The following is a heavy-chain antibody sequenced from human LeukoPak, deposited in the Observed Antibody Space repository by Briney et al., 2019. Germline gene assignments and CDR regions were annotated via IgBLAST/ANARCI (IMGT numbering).Heavy chain of an antibody. CDR1: GGSFSGYY. Sequence: SETLSLTCAVYGGSFSGYYWSWIRQPPGKGLEWIGEINHSGSTNYNPSLKSRVTISVDTSKNQFSLKLSSVTAADTAVYYCARGKHQDSGYDYPLAGTHDYWGQGTLVTVSS. D-gene: IGHD5-12*01. CDR3: ARGKHQDSGYDYPLAGTHDY. CDR2: INHSGST. V-gene: IGHV4-34*01. J-gene: IGHJ4*02.